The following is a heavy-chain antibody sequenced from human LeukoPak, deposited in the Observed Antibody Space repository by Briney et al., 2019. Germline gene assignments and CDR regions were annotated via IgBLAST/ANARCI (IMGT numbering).Heavy chain of an antibody. V-gene: IGHV3-21*06. J-gene: IGHJ4*02. Sequence: GGSLRLSCAASGFGFSLYSMNWVRQAPGKGLEWVSTISRNRNYIYYADSVKGRFTISRDNARNTLHLQLSSLRAEDTAVYYCARDTFQPGLIDSWGQGTLVIVSS. CDR3: ARDTFQPGLIDS. CDR1: GFGFSLYS. CDR2: ISRNRNYI. D-gene: IGHD2-2*01.